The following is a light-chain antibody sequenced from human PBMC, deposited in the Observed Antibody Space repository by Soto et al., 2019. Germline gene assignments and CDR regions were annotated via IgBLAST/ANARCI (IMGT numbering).Light chain of an antibody. J-gene: IGKJ1*01. Sequence: EIVLTHSPGTLSLSPGERATLSCRASQSIDNNYLAWYQQKPGQAPRLVIYGASTMATDIPDRFSASGSGTDFTLTISRLEHEDFAVYYCQQYSRAPLTFGQGTKVDIK. CDR2: GAS. V-gene: IGKV3-20*01. CDR1: QSIDNNY. CDR3: QQYSRAPLT.